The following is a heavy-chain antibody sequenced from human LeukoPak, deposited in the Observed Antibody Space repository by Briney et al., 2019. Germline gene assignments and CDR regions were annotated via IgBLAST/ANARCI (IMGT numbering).Heavy chain of an antibody. Sequence: SETLSLTYAVYGGSFSGYYWSWIRQPPGKGLEWIGEINHSGSTNYNPSLKSRVTISVDTSKNQFSLKLSSVPAADTAVYYCARDGGSYSEFDYWGQGTLVTVSS. D-gene: IGHD1-26*01. J-gene: IGHJ4*02. CDR3: ARDGGSYSEFDY. CDR1: GGSFSGYY. CDR2: INHSGST. V-gene: IGHV4-34*01.